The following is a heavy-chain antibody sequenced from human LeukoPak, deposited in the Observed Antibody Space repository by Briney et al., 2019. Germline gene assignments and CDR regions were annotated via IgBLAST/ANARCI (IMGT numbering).Heavy chain of an antibody. D-gene: IGHD5-24*01. V-gene: IGHV3-30-3*01. CDR2: ISYDGSNK. CDR1: GFTFSSYA. CDR3: ASPSGYNSLYYYYGMDV. J-gene: IGHJ6*02. Sequence: GRSLRLSCAASGFTFSSYAMHWVRQAPGKGLEWVAVISYDGSNKYYADSVKGGFTISRDNSKHTLYLQMNSLRAEDTAVYYCASPSGYNSLYYYYGMDVWGQGTTVTVSS.